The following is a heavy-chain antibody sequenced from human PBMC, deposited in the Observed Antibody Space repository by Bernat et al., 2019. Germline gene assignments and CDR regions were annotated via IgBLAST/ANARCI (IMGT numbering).Heavy chain of an antibody. Sequence: EVQLVESGGGLVQPEGSLRLSCAASGFSFSSYAMSWVRQAPGKGLEWVSASSGSGGSTFYADSVQGQFTISRDNTRKRLLLQVGRWMAEDMAVNDCGGHYCSGGSCYGRGGDPWGQGALVTVSS. CDR3: GGHYCSGGSCYGRGGDP. V-gene: IGHV3-23*04. CDR1: GFSFSSYA. J-gene: IGHJ5*02. D-gene: IGHD2-15*01. CDR2: SSGSGGST.